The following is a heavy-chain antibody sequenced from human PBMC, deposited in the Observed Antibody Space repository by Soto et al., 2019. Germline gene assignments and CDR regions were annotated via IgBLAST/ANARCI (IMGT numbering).Heavy chain of an antibody. D-gene: IGHD3-22*01. Sequence: QVQLQESGPGLVKPSQTLSLTCTVSGGSISSGGYYWSWIRQHPGKGLEWIGYIYYSGSTYYNPSPECRVTISVDTSRNPFSLKLSSVTASYTAVYYCASRVDYDSSGSYFDYWGQGTLVTVSS. J-gene: IGHJ4*02. CDR1: GGSISSGGYY. CDR2: IYYSGST. V-gene: IGHV4-31*03. CDR3: ASRVDYDSSGSYFDY.